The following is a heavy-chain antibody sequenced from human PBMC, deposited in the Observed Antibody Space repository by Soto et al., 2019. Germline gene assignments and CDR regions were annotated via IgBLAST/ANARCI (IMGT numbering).Heavy chain of an antibody. CDR2: MSYDGTTK. D-gene: IGHD2-21*01. J-gene: IGHJ4*02. CDR3: AREVLWSRYFDY. V-gene: IGHV3-30-3*01. Sequence: QVQLVESGGGGVQPGSSLKFPGPAFGSFFVNNVFYWVRQAPGKGLEGVAFMSYDGTTKYYADSVKGRFTISRDNSKNTLYLQMNNLRPEDTGVYYCAREVLWSRYFDYWGQGTMVTVSS. CDR1: GSFFVNNV.